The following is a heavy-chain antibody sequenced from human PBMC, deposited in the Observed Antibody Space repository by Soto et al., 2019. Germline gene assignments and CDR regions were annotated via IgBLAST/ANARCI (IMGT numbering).Heavy chain of an antibody. CDR2: ITGRGGSI. Sequence: DVQLLESGGGLVQPGGSLKLSCVASGFSFNKYAMIWVRQAPGKGQEWVSGITGRGGSIQYTASVKGRFTISRDNSKNTVYLQMDYLRAEDTAMYYCAKDDVSGDGLWLVSAWGQGTPVTVS. CDR3: AKDDVSGDGLWLVSA. V-gene: IGHV3-23*01. D-gene: IGHD2-21*02. CDR1: GFSFNKYA. J-gene: IGHJ5*02.